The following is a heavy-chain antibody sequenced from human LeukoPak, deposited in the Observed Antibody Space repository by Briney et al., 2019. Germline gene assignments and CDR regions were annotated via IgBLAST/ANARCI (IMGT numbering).Heavy chain of an antibody. CDR3: ARQQLLGYYYYYGMDV. V-gene: IGHV3-21*01. J-gene: IGHJ6*02. CDR2: ISSSSSYI. Sequence: GGSLRLSCAASGFTFSSHSMNWVRQAPGKGLEWVSSISSSSSYIYYADSVKGRFTISRDNAKNSLYLQMNSLRAEDTAVYYCARQQLLGYYYYYGMDVWGQGTTVTVSS. D-gene: IGHD6-13*01. CDR1: GFTFSSHS.